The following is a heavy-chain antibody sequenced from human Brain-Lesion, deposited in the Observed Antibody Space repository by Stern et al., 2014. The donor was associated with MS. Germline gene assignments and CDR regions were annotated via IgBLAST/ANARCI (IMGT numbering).Heavy chain of an antibody. J-gene: IGHJ4*02. CDR2: FDPEDGET. D-gene: IGHD1-26*01. V-gene: IGHV1-24*01. Sequence: QLVQSGAEVKKPGASVKVSCKVSGYTLTDFSMHWVRQAPRKGLEWMGGFDPEDGETIYAQKFQGRVTMTEDRSTNTGYMELSSLRSEDTAVYYCATLSPGAGGNYYRHFDFWGQGTLVTVSS. CDR3: ATLSPGAGGNYYRHFDF. CDR1: GYTLTDFS.